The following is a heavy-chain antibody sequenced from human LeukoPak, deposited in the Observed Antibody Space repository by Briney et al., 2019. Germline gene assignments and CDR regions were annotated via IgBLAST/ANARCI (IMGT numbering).Heavy chain of an antibody. Sequence: PSETLSLTCTVSGVSISGGSYYWNWIRQPAGKGLEWIGRIYTSGSTNYNPSLKSRVTLSVDTSKNQFSLKLSSVTAADTAVYYCARQDSSGYYFPEYFQHWGQGTLVTVSS. J-gene: IGHJ1*01. CDR3: ARQDSSGYYFPEYFQH. V-gene: IGHV4-61*02. CDR1: GVSISGGSYY. D-gene: IGHD3-22*01. CDR2: IYTSGST.